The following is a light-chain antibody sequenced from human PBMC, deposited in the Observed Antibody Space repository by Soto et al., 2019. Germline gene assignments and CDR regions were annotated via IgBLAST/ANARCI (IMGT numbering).Light chain of an antibody. V-gene: IGKV3-11*01. Sequence: IVLTQSPATLSLSPGERATLSCRARQTVSTYLSWYQHKPGQAPRLLIYGASNRATGIPARFSGSGSGTDFTLTISSLEPEDSAVYYCQQYNNWPLYTFGQGTKVDIK. CDR3: QQYNNWPLYT. J-gene: IGKJ2*01. CDR2: GAS. CDR1: QTVSTY.